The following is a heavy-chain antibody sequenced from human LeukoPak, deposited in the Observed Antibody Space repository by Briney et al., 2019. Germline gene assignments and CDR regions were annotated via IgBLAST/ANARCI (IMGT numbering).Heavy chain of an antibody. Sequence: PGGSLRLSCAASGFTFSSYAMHWVRQAPGKGLEYVSAISSTGDNTYYANSVKGRFTIPRDNSKNTLYLQMASLRGEDTAVYYCARAPREGFSGSYHDYWGQGTLVTVSS. V-gene: IGHV3-64*01. D-gene: IGHD1-26*01. CDR3: ARAPREGFSGSYHDY. CDR2: ISSTGDNT. J-gene: IGHJ4*02. CDR1: GFTFSSYA.